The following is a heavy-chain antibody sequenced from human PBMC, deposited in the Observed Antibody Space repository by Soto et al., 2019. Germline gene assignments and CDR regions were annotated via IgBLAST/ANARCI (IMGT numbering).Heavy chain of an antibody. Sequence: GSLRLSCEASGFTLTTYTMNWVRQASGKGLEWVSSITSSSGHIYYADSVKGRFTISRDNARNSLYLQMNSLRAEDTAVYYCVRERGLSSFYGMDVWGQGATVTVSS. CDR3: VRERGLSSFYGMDV. CDR1: GFTLTTYT. CDR2: ITSSSGHI. J-gene: IGHJ6*02. V-gene: IGHV3-21*01. D-gene: IGHD3-10*01.